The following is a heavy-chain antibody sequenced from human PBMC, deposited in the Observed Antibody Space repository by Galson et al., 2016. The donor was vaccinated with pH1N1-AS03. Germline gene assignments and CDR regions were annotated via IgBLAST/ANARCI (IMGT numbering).Heavy chain of an antibody. D-gene: IGHD5-18*01. J-gene: IGHJ4*02. CDR1: GFTFSTYA. Sequence: SLRLSCAASGFTFSTYAMSWARQAPGKGLEWVSSISGADLSTYYADSVKGRFTVSRDNSKNTLYLQMNGLRAEDTAIYYCANPRDSGTTMVTSLDYWGQGILVTVSS. CDR2: ISGADLST. V-gene: IGHV3-23*01. CDR3: ANPRDSGTTMVTSLDY.